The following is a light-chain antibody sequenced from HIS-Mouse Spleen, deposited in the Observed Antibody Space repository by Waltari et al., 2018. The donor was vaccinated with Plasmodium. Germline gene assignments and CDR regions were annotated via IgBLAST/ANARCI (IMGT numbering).Light chain of an antibody. CDR3: QQYNNWSFT. CDR2: GGS. V-gene: IGKV3-15*01. CDR1: QSVSSN. J-gene: IGKJ3*01. Sequence: EIVMTQSPATLSVSPGERATLSCRASQSVSSNLAWYQQKPGQAPRLLIYGGSTRATGIPARFSGSGSGTEFTLTISILQSEDFAVYYCQQYNNWSFTFGPGTKVDIK.